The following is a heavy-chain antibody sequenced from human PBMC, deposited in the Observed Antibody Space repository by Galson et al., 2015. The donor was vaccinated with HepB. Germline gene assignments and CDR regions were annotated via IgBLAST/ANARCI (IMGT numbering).Heavy chain of an antibody. J-gene: IGHJ2*01. D-gene: IGHD5-12*01. CDR2: IIPILGIA. V-gene: IGHV1-69*02. CDR1: GGTFSSYT. CDR3: ASFGYSGYGYFDL. Sequence: SVKVSCKASGGTFSSYTISWVRQAPGQGLEWMGRIIPILGIANYAQKFQGRVTITADKSTSTAYMELSSLRSEDTAVYYCASFGYSGYGYFDLWGRGTLVTVSS.